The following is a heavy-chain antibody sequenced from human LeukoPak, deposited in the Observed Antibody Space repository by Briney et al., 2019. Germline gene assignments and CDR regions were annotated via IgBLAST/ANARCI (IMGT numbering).Heavy chain of an antibody. CDR3: ARVNYGLDI. J-gene: IGHJ4*02. V-gene: IGHV3-7*03. Sequence: GGSLRLSCAASGLTFSNYWMNWIRQAPGKGLEWVASIKRDGSEQRYVDSVEGRFTISRDSAKSSLFLHMNSLRVEDTALYYCARVNYGLDIWGQGTPVTVSS. D-gene: IGHD3-10*01. CDR2: IKRDGSEQ. CDR1: GLTFSNYW.